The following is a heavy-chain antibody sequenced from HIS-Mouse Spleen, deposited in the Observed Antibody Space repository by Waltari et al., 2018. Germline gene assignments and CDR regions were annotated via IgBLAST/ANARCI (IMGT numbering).Heavy chain of an antibody. D-gene: IGHD6-13*01. Sequence: QLQLQESGPGLVKPSETLSLTCTVSGGSISSSSYYWGWIRQPPGKGLEWIGSIYYSGSTHYKPSLKGRVTISVDPSKNPFSLKLSSVTAADTAGYYCAREIPYSSSWYHWYFDSWGRGTLVTVSS. J-gene: IGHJ2*01. V-gene: IGHV4-39*07. CDR2: IYYSGST. CDR3: AREIPYSSSWYHWYFDS. CDR1: GGSISSSSYY.